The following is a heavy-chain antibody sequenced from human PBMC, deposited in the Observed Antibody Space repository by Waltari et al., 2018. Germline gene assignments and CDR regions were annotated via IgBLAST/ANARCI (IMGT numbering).Heavy chain of an antibody. V-gene: IGHV3-53*01. CDR1: GFTVSSNY. Sequence: EVQLVESGGGLIQPGGSLRLSCAASGFTVSSNYMSWVRQAPGKGVVWVSVNYSGGSTYYADSVKGRFTISRDNSKNTLYLQMNSLRAEDTAVYYCARDNTVTPSTGYFDLWGRGTLVTVSS. D-gene: IGHD4-17*01. J-gene: IGHJ2*01. CDR3: ARDNTVTPSTGYFDL. CDR2: NYSGGST.